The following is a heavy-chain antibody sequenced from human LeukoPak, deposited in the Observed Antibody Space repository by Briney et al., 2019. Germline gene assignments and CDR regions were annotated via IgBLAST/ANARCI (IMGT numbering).Heavy chain of an antibody. CDR1: GFTFDDYA. V-gene: IGHV3-9*01. CDR2: ISWNSGTI. Sequence: GGSLRLSCAASGFTFDDYAMHWVRQAPGKGLEWVSGISWNSGTIGYADSVKGRFTISRDNAKNSLYLQMNSLRTGDTAFYYCAKTQNYYLDAFGMWGQGTMVTVSS. CDR3: AKTQNYYLDAFGM. J-gene: IGHJ3*02. D-gene: IGHD3-10*01.